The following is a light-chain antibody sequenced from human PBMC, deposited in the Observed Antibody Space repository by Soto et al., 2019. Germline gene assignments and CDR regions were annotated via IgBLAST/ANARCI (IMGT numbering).Light chain of an antibody. Sequence: IQITRSPSSVPASVLDVVATAFRASQSISNWLAWYQQKPGTAPKLLIYHASTLQSGVPSRFSGSGSGTDFTLTISSLQPEDAATYYCQKYKSAPLTFGRGTKVDIK. CDR1: QSISNW. CDR3: QKYKSAPLT. V-gene: IGKV1-27*01. CDR2: HAS. J-gene: IGKJ4*01.